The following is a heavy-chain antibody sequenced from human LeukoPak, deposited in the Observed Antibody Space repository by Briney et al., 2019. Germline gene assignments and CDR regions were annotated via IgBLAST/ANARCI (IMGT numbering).Heavy chain of an antibody. CDR3: ARRLLVGTTVRPYFDY. CDR1: GFTFTSYS. D-gene: IGHD1-26*01. Sequence: GGSLRLSCAASGFTFTSYSMNWVRQAPGKGLEWVSSISSSSSYIYYADSVKGRFTISRDTSRHTVYLQMSSLRAEDTAIYYCARRLLVGTTVRPYFDYWGQGTLVTVSS. CDR2: ISSSSSYI. J-gene: IGHJ4*02. V-gene: IGHV3-21*04.